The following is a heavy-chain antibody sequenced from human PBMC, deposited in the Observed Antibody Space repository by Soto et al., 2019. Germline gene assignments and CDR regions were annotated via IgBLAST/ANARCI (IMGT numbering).Heavy chain of an antibody. V-gene: IGHV3-23*01. CDR3: AKDRSSTSCYAFDY. CDR2: IGGSSGST. J-gene: IGHJ4*02. Sequence: GGSLRLCCAASGVTFRSYAMGWVRQAPGKGLEWVSAIGGSSGSTDYADSVKGRFTISRDNSKNTLFLQMNSLRAEDTAVYYCAKDRSSTSCYAFDYWGQGTLVTVSS. CDR1: GVTFRSYA. D-gene: IGHD2-2*01.